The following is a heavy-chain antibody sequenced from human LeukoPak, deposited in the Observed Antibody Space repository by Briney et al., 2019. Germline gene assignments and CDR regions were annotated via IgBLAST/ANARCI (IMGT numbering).Heavy chain of an antibody. CDR2: IHSGGST. CDR3: ARGYCSGGSCYRAPFTY. J-gene: IGHJ4*02. D-gene: IGHD2-15*01. V-gene: IGHV3-53*01. Sequence: PGGSLRLSCAASGFTFSSNYMSWVRQAPGKGLEWVSVIHSGGSTYYADSVKGRFTISRDNSNNTLYLQMNSLRAEDTAVYYCARGYCSGGSCYRAPFTYWGQGTLVTVSS. CDR1: GFTFSSNY.